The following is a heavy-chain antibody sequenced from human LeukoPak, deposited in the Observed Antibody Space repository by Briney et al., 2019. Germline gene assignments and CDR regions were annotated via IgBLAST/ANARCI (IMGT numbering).Heavy chain of an antibody. CDR2: IYTSGST. D-gene: IGHD6-19*01. Sequence: PLETLSLTCTVSGGSISSYYWSWIRQPAGKGLEWIGRIYTSGSTNYNPSLKSRVIMSVDTSKNQFSLKLSSVTAADTAVYYRARDREAWLVYWYFDLWGRGTLVTVSS. V-gene: IGHV4-4*07. CDR3: ARDREAWLVYWYFDL. J-gene: IGHJ2*01. CDR1: GGSISSYY.